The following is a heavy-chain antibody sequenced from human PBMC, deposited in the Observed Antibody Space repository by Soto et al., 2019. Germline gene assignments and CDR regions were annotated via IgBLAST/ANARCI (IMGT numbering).Heavy chain of an antibody. J-gene: IGHJ4*02. Sequence: SETLSLTCTVSGGSISSYYWSWIRQPPGKGLEWIGYIYYSGSTNYNPSLKSRVTISVDTSKNQFSLKLSSVTAADTAVYYCAGYYGSGSYYFDYWGQGTLVTSPQ. CDR2: IYYSGST. V-gene: IGHV4-59*08. CDR1: GGSISSYY. CDR3: AGYYGSGSYYFDY. D-gene: IGHD3-10*01.